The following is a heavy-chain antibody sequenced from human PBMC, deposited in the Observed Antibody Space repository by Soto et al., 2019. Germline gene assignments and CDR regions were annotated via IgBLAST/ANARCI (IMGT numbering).Heavy chain of an antibody. CDR1: GFTFSSYA. CDR3: AKFGDYYDSSGYYYLDY. V-gene: IGHV3-23*01. Sequence: GSLRLSCAASGFTFSSYAMSWVRQAAGKGLEWVSAISGSGGSTYYADSVKGRFTISRDNSKNTLYLQMNSLRAEDTAVYYCAKFGDYYDSSGYYYLDYWGQGTLVT. D-gene: IGHD3-22*01. J-gene: IGHJ4*02. CDR2: ISGSGGST.